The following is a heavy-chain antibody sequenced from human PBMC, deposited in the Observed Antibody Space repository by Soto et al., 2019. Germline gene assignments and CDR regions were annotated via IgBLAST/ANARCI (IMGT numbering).Heavy chain of an antibody. CDR1: GYTFTGYY. D-gene: IGHD3-9*01. V-gene: IGHV1-8*02. CDR3: ARDRAGSQARYFDWLPPLNYYYYYMDF. J-gene: IGHJ6*03. Sequence: ASVKVSCKASGYTFTGYYMHWVRQAPGQGLEWMGWMNPNSGNTGYAQKFQGRVTMTRNTSISTAYMELSSLRSEDTAVYYCARDRAGSQARYFDWLPPLNYYYYYMDFWGKGTTVTVSS. CDR2: MNPNSGNT.